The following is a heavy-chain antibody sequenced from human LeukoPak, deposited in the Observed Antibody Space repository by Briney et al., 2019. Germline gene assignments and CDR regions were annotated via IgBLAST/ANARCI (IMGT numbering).Heavy chain of an antibody. CDR3: ARSHSGSYSHFDY. V-gene: IGHV3-74*01. Sequence: GGSLRLSCVGSGFTFSGYWMHWVRQAPGQGLVWVSRINSEGTSTTHADSVKGRFTISRDNAKNTLYLQMNSLRAEDTAVYYCARSHSGSYSHFDYWGQGTLVTVSS. J-gene: IGHJ4*02. CDR1: GFTFSGYW. CDR2: INSEGTST. D-gene: IGHD1-26*01.